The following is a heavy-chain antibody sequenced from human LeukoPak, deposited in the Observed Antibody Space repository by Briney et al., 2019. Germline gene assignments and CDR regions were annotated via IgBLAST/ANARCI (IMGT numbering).Heavy chain of an antibody. Sequence: GGSLRLSCAASGFTFSTYWMSWVRQAPGKGLEWVANIKQDGSEKYYVDSAKGRFTISRDNAKNSLYLQMNSLRAEDTAVYYCARMLFYDSSHDAFDIWGQGTMVTVSS. CDR2: IKQDGSEK. CDR1: GFTFSTYW. J-gene: IGHJ3*02. D-gene: IGHD3-22*01. V-gene: IGHV3-7*01. CDR3: ARMLFYDSSHDAFDI.